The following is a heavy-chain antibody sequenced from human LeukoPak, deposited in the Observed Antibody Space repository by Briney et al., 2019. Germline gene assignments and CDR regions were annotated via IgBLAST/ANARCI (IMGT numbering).Heavy chain of an antibody. V-gene: IGHV4-59*08. CDR2: IHYSGST. D-gene: IGHD2-8*01. J-gene: IGHJ4*02. CDR3: ARQAHCTSDLCYPFDY. CDR1: GGSISSFY. Sequence: SETLSLTCTVSGGSISSFYWSWIRQPPGKGLEWIGYIHYSGSTNYNPSLKSRVTISADTTKNQFSLKLTSVTAADTAVYYCARQAHCTSDLCYPFDYWGQGTLVTVSS.